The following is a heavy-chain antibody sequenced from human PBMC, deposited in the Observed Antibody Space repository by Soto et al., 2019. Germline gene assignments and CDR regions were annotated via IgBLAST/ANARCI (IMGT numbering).Heavy chain of an antibody. J-gene: IGHJ4*02. V-gene: IGHV3-23*01. CDR3: AKQAGIYDSSGYYYVN. Sequence: GGSLRLSCAASGFTFSSYAMSWVRQAPGKGLEWVSAISGSGGSTYYADSVKGRFTISRDNSKNTLYLQMNSLRAEDTAVYYCAKQAGIYDSSGYYYVNWGQGTLVTVSS. CDR1: GFTFSSYA. D-gene: IGHD3-22*01. CDR2: ISGSGGST.